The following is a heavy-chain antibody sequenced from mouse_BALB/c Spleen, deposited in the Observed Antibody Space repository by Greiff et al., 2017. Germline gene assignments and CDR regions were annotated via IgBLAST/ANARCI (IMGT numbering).Heavy chain of an antibody. V-gene: IGHV1S22*01. CDR1: GYTFTSYW. D-gene: IGHD2-3*01. CDR2: IYPGSGST. J-gene: IGHJ4*01. CDR3: TRRYYDGYYRYAMDY. Sequence: LQHPGSELVRPGASVKLSCKASGYTFTSYWMHWVKQRPGQGLEWIGNIYPGSGSTNYDEKFKSKATLTVDTSSSTAYTQLSSLTSEDSAVYYCTRRYYDGYYRYAMDYWGQGTSVTVSS.